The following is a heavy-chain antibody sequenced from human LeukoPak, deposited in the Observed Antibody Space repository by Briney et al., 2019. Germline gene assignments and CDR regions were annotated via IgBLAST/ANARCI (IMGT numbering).Heavy chain of an antibody. CDR3: SLGGWLRVGY. CDR2: IKSKTGGGTT. CDR1: GFTFSNAW. V-gene: IGHV3-15*01. Sequence: GGSLRLSCAASGFTFSNAWMSWVRQAPGKGLEWVARIKSKTGGGTTDYAAPVKGRFTISRDDSKNTLYLQMNSLKTEDTAVYYCSLGGWLRVGYWGQGTLVTVSS. J-gene: IGHJ4*02. D-gene: IGHD5-24*01.